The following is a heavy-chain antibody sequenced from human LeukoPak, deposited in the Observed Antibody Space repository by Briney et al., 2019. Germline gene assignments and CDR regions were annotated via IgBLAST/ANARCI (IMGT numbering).Heavy chain of an antibody. D-gene: IGHD3-10*01. CDR2: IIPIFGTA. V-gene: IGHV1-69*01. CDR3: ARVLGKSTAAGPALGY. Sequence: SVKASCKASGGTFSSHAISWVRQAPGQGLEWMGGIIPIFGTANYAQKFQGRLTITADESTSTAYMELSSLRSEDTAVYYCARVLGKSTAAGPALGYWGHGTLVPVSS. CDR1: GGTFSSHA. J-gene: IGHJ4*01.